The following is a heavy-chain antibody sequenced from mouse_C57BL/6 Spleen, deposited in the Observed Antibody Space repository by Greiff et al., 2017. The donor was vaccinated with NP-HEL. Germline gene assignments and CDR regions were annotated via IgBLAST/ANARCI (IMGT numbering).Heavy chain of an antibody. CDR3: ARGAYYSNPAGFAY. D-gene: IGHD2-5*01. CDR1: GFTFSDYG. V-gene: IGHV5-17*01. CDR2: ISSGSSTI. J-gene: IGHJ3*01. Sequence: EVKLMESGGGLVKPGGSLKLSCAASGFTFSDYGMHWVRQAPEKGLEWVAYISSGSSTIYYADTVKGRFTISRDNAKNTLFLQMTSLRSEDTAMYYCARGAYYSNPAGFAYWGQGTLVTVSA.